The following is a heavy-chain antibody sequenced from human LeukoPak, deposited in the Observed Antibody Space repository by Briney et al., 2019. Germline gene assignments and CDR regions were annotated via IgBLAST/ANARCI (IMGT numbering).Heavy chain of an antibody. CDR3: VPHTVVVPVAN. Sequence: GGSLRLSCAASGFTFSSYWMHWVRQAPGKGLVWVSRINTDGSSTTYADSVKGRFTISRDNSKNTLYLQMNSLRAEDTAVYYCVPHTVVVPVANWGQGALVTVSS. J-gene: IGHJ4*02. CDR2: INTDGSST. D-gene: IGHD2-2*01. CDR1: GFTFSSYW. V-gene: IGHV3-74*01.